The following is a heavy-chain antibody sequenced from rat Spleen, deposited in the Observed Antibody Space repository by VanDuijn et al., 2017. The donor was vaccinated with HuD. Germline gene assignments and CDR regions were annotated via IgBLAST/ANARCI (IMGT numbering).Heavy chain of an antibody. CDR3: TRGGNYDFDY. CDR1: GFTFSDYD. J-gene: IGHJ2*01. Sequence: EVQLVASGGGLVQPGRSLKLSCAASGFTFSDYDMAWVRQTPTKGLEWIASINTGGSTYYPDSVKGRFIFFRDNAKSTLYLQMNSLRSDDTATYYCTRGGNYDFDYWGQGVMVTVSS. D-gene: IGHD1-10*01. CDR2: INTGGST. V-gene: IGHV5-20*01.